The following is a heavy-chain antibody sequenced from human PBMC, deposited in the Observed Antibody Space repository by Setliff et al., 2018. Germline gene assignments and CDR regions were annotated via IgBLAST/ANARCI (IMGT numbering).Heavy chain of an antibody. J-gene: IGHJ6*02. CDR1: GYSFSSYW. V-gene: IGHV5-51*01. D-gene: IGHD3-3*01. CDR3: ARGQYYNFWSGYRPTTNYYGMDV. Sequence: GESLKISCKGSGYSFSSYWIGWVRQMPGKGLEWMGIIFPGNSDTRYSPSFQGQVTISVDKSISTAYLQWSSLKASDTAMYYCARGQYYNFWSGYRPTTNYYGMDVWGQGTTVTAP. CDR2: IFPGNSDT.